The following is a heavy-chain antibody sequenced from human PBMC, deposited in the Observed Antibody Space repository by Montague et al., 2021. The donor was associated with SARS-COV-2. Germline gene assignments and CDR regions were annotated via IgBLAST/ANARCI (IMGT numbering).Heavy chain of an antibody. V-gene: IGHV4-39*07. J-gene: IGHJ3*01. CDR3: ARGHCSGGFCYYGVAFDV. CDR1: ISSSRYY. CDR2: MYYSGNT. D-gene: IGHD2-15*01. Sequence: ETLSLTCTVSISSSRYYWDWIRQPPGKGLEWIGSMYYSGNTYYNPSLKSRVTISVDTSKNQFSLKLSSVTAADTAVYYCARGHCSGGFCYYGVAFDVWGQGTMVTVS.